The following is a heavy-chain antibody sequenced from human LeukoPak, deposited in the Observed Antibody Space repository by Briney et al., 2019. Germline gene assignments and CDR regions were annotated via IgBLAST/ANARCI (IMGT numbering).Heavy chain of an antibody. CDR2: TDPNGIT. Sequence: RAGRSLRLSCAASGFTFDDYDMSWVRQAPGKGLVWVSRTDPNGITTYADSVKGRFTISRDNAKNTLYLQMNSLRAEDTARYYCARSGGIIDYWGQGTLVTVSS. J-gene: IGHJ4*02. CDR3: ARSGGIIDY. CDR1: GFTFDDYD. D-gene: IGHD3-10*01. V-gene: IGHV3-20*04.